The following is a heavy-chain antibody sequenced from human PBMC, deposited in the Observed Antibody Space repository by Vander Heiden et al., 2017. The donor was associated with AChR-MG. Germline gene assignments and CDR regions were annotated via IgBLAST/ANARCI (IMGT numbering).Heavy chain of an antibody. V-gene: IGHV4-34*01. D-gene: IGHD6-13*01. Sequence: QVQLQQWGAGRLTPSETLSITCASYGGSFSGDDGSWIRQPPGKGLEWIGEINHGGDTNYNPSLKSRVTISVDTSKNQFSLKLSSVTAADTAVYYCARIPADSSWYGYYYYYMDVWGKGTTVTVSS. CDR3: ARIPADSSWYGYYYYYMDV. J-gene: IGHJ6*03. CDR1: GGSFSGDD. CDR2: INHGGDT.